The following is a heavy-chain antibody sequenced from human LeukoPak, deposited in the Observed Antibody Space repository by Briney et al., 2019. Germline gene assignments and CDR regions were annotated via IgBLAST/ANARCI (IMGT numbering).Heavy chain of an antibody. D-gene: IGHD3-9*01. Sequence: GESLKISCKGSGYSFTSYWIGWVRQMPGKGLEWMGIIYPGDFDTRYSPSFQGQVTISADKSIGTAYLQWSSLKASDTAMYYCARHRRVISLYYYGMDVWGQGTTVTVSS. CDR2: IYPGDFDT. CDR1: GYSFTSYW. J-gene: IGHJ6*02. V-gene: IGHV5-51*01. CDR3: ARHRRVISLYYYGMDV.